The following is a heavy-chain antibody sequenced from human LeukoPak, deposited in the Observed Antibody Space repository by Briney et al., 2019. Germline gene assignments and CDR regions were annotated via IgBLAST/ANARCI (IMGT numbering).Heavy chain of an antibody. V-gene: IGHV1-18*01. CDR2: ISAYNGNT. J-gene: IGHJ4*02. CDR3: ARALETSSSSSTFDY. CDR1: GYTFTSYG. Sequence: ASVKVSCKASGYTFTSYGISWVRQAPGQGLEWMGWISAYNGNTNYAQKLQGRVTMTTDTSTSTAYMELRSLRSDDTAVYYCARALETSSSSSTFDYWGQGTLVTVSS. D-gene: IGHD6-13*01.